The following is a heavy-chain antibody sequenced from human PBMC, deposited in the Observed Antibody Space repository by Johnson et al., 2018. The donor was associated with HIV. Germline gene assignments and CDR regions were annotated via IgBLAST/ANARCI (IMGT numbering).Heavy chain of an antibody. V-gene: IGHV3-30-3*01. D-gene: IGHD3-16*01. CDR1: GFTFNNFA. Sequence: QVQLVESGGGVVQPGRSLRLSCAASGFTFNNFAMHWVRQAPGKGLEWVAVISYDGSNKYYADSVKGRFTISRDNSKNTLYLQMNSLRAEDTVVYYCARDLGWSGDAFAIWGQGTMVTVSS. J-gene: IGHJ3*02. CDR2: ISYDGSNK. CDR3: ARDLGWSGDAFAI.